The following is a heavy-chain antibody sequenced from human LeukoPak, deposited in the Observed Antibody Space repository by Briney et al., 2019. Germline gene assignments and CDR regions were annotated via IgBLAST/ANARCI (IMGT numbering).Heavy chain of an antibody. D-gene: IGHD1-14*01. Sequence: SETLSLTCTVSGGSISGYYWTWIRQPPGKGLEWIGSVYDSGSTNYNPSLKSRVIISRDTSKKQFSLKLKSVIAADTAVYYCARRGSGASLEYYFDLWGRGTLVTVSS. V-gene: IGHV4-59*01. J-gene: IGHJ2*01. CDR3: ARRGSGASLEYYFDL. CDR1: GGSISGYY. CDR2: VYDSGST.